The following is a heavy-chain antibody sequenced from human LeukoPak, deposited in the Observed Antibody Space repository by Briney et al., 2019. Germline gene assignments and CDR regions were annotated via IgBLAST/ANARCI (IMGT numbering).Heavy chain of an antibody. CDR1: GASINSHY. D-gene: IGHD2-15*01. CDR2: IYISGST. J-gene: IGHJ4*02. V-gene: IGHV4-4*07. CDR3: ARALNPLPGTYYFDY. Sequence: SETLSLTRPVSGASINSHYWTWIRQPAGKGLEWIGRIYISGSTNHSPSLKSRVTMSVDSSKNQFSLNLISVTAADTAVYYCARALNPLPGTYYFDYWGQGTLVTVSS.